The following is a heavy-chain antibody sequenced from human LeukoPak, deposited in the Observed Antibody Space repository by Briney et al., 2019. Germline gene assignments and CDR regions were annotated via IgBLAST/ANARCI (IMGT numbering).Heavy chain of an antibody. Sequence: GESLQISCKGSGYSFTSYWIGWVRQMPGKGLEWMGIIYPGDSDTRYSPSFQGQVTISADKSISTAYLQWSSLKASDTAMYYCARRRRLQSSSWYSFDYWGQGTLVTVSS. CDR3: ARRRRLQSSSWYSFDY. V-gene: IGHV5-51*01. CDR1: GYSFTSYW. D-gene: IGHD6-13*01. J-gene: IGHJ4*02. CDR2: IYPGDSDT.